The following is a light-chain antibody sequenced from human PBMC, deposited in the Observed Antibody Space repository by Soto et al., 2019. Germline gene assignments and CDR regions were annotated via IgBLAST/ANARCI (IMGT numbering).Light chain of an antibody. V-gene: IGKV3-20*01. CDR3: HQYGSPPYT. J-gene: IGKJ2*01. CDR1: QSVRNSY. CDR2: CAS. Sequence: EIVLTQSPGTLSLSPGERATLSCRASQSVRNSYLAWYQQKPRQAPRLLIYCASGRATGIPDRFSGSGSGTDFTLTISRLEPEDFAVYYCHQYGSPPYTFGQGTKLEI.